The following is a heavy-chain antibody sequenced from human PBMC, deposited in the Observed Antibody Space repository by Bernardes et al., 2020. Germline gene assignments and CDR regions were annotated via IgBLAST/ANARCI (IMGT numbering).Heavy chain of an antibody. V-gene: IGHV1-2*04. D-gene: IGHD2-2*01. CDR1: GYTFTGYY. J-gene: IGHJ6*02. CDR3: AGDSIVVVPAATHYYYYGMDF. Sequence: ASVKVSCKASGYTFTGYYMHWVRQAPGQGLEWMGWINPNSGGTNYAQKFQGWVTMTRDTSISTAYMELSRLRSDDTAVYYCAGDSIVVVPAATHYYYYGMDFWGQGTTVTVSS. CDR2: INPNSGGT.